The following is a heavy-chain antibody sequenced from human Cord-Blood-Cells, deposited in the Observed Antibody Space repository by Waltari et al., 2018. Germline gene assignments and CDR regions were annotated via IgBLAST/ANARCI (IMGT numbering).Heavy chain of an antibody. Sequence: QVQLQESGPGLVKPSGTLTLTCAVSGGHISSSNRWSGVRQPPGKGLEWIGEIYHSGSTNYNPSLKSRVTISVDKSKNQFSLKLSSVTAADTAVYYCARDRDRYSSSWYAFDIWGQGTMVTVSS. CDR2: IYHSGST. D-gene: IGHD6-13*01. V-gene: IGHV4-4*02. CDR3: ARDRDRYSSSWYAFDI. CDR1: GGHISSSNR. J-gene: IGHJ3*02.